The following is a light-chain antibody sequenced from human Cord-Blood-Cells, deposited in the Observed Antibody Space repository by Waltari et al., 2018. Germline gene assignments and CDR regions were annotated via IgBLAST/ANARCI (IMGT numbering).Light chain of an antibody. J-gene: IGKJ4*01. CDR1: KDISNY. V-gene: IGKV1-33*01. CDR2: DAS. Sequence: IQLTQSPSFLSASLGYSVTTTCQASKDISNYLNWYQQKPGKAPKLLIYDASNLETGVPSRFSGSGSGTDFTFTISSLQPEDIATYYCQQYDNLPLTFGGGTKVEIK. CDR3: QQYDNLPLT.